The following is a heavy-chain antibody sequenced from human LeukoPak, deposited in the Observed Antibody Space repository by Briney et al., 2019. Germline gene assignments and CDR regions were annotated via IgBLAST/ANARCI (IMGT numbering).Heavy chain of an antibody. Sequence: GGSLRLSCAASGFTFSSYAMSWVRQAPGKGLEWVSAISGSGGSTYYADSVKGRFTISRDNSKNTLYLQMNSLRADDTAVYYCARDCSGGTCSSFWLDPWGQGTLVTVSS. CDR3: ARDCSGGTCSSFWLDP. CDR1: GFTFSSYA. CDR2: ISGSGGST. D-gene: IGHD2-15*01. J-gene: IGHJ5*02. V-gene: IGHV3-23*01.